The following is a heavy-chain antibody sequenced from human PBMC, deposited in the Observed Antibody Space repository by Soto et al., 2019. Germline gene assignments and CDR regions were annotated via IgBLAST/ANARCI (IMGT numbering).Heavy chain of an antibody. D-gene: IGHD4-17*01. CDR1: GGSISSYY. J-gene: IGHJ4*02. CDR3: ARRYGALFDY. CDR2: IYYSGST. Sequence: QVQLQESGPGLVKPSETLSLTCTVSGGSISSYYWSWIRQPPGKGREWIGYIYYSGSTNYNPSLKSRVTISVDTSKNQFSLKLSSVTAADTAVSYCARRYGALFDYWGQGTLVTVSS. V-gene: IGHV4-59*08.